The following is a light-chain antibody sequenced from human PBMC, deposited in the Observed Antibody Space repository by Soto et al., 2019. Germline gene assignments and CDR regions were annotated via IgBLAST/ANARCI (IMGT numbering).Light chain of an antibody. V-gene: IGLV2-14*01. Sequence: QSVLTQPASVSGSPGQSITVSCTGTSSDVGGYDYVSWYQLHPGKAPKLMVFEVSNRPSGVSYRFSGSKSGNTASLTISGLQAEDEADYYCSSYRTGGPFVFGNGTKVTVL. CDR2: EVS. CDR3: SSYRTGGPFV. J-gene: IGLJ1*01. CDR1: SSDVGGYDY.